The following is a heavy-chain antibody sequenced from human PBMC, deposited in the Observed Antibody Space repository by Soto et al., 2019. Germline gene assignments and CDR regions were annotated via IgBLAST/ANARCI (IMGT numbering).Heavy chain of an antibody. CDR3: VSKRHLGDYDY. V-gene: IGHV3-7*01. Sequence: PVGSLRLSCVASVFTFTSYWMSCVRQAPGKWLEWVANVKQDGSVTCYVDSVRGRFIISRDNAKNSVYLQMSSLTAEDTAVYYCVSKRHLGDYDYWGQGTLVSVSS. D-gene: IGHD2-21*01. J-gene: IGHJ4*02. CDR2: VKQDGSVT. CDR1: VFTFTSYW.